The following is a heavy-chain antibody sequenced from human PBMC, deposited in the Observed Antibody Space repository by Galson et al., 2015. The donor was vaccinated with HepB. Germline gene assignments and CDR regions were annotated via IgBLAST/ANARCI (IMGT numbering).Heavy chain of an antibody. Sequence: SLRLSCAASGFTVSSNYMSWVRQAPGKGLEWVSVIYSGGSTYYADSVKGRFTISRDNSKNTLYLRMNSLRAEDTAVYYCARDWLWFGELSDYWGQGTLVTVSS. J-gene: IGHJ4*02. CDR2: IYSGGST. D-gene: IGHD3-10*01. CDR3: ARDWLWFGELSDY. V-gene: IGHV3-66*02. CDR1: GFTVSSNY.